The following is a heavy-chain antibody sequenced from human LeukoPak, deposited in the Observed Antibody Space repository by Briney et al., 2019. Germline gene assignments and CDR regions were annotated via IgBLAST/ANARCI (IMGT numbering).Heavy chain of an antibody. J-gene: IGHJ4*02. CDR2: KWYDGSNE. CDR3: ARDGDDVLTGLFDY. Sequence: PGGSLRLSCAASGFNFNTYGMHWVRQAPGKGLEWVAVKWYDGSNEYYADSVKGRFTISRDNSKNTLSLQMNSLRAEDTAVYYCARDGDDVLTGLFDYWGQGTLVTVSS. D-gene: IGHD3-9*01. V-gene: IGHV3-33*01. CDR1: GFNFNTYG.